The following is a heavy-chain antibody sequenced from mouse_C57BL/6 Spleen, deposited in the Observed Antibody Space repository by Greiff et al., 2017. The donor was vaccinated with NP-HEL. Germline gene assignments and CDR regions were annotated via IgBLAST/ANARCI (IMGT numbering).Heavy chain of an antibody. CDR3: AKELLLNY. V-gene: IGHV1-82*01. CDR2: IYPGDGDT. J-gene: IGHJ2*01. D-gene: IGHD1-1*01. CDR1: GYAFSSSW. Sequence: QVQLQQPGPELVKPGASVKISCKASGYAFSSSWMNWVKQRPGKGLEWIGRIYPGDGDTNYNGKFKGKATLTADKSSSTAYMQLSSLTSEDSAVYFCAKELLLNYWGQGTTLTVSS.